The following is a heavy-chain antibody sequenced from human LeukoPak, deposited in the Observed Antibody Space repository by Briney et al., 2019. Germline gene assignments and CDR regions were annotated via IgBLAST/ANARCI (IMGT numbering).Heavy chain of an antibody. CDR3: AKGEYYDILTGYYRGLYFDY. V-gene: IGHV3-23*01. CDR1: GFTFSSYA. CDR2: ISGSGGST. J-gene: IGHJ4*02. Sequence: GGSLRLSCAASGFTFSSYAMSWVRQAPGKGLECVSAISGSGGSTYSADSAKGRFAISRDNSKNTLYLQMNSQGAEYTAVYYGAKGEYYDILTGYYRGLYFDYWGQGALVTVSS. D-gene: IGHD3-9*01.